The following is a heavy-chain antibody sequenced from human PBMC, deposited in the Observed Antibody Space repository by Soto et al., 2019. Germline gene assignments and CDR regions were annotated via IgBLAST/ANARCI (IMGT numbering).Heavy chain of an antibody. CDR1: GFTFSSYA. Sequence: EVQLLESGGGLVQPGGSLRLSCAASGFTFSSYAMSWVRQDPGKGLEWVSAISGSGGSTYHADSVKGRLTISRDNSKNTLYLQVNSLRAEDTAVYYCAKDLPRGRGRRFYYYYGMEVLGQGTTVTVSS. D-gene: IGHD2-15*01. CDR3: AKDLPRGRGRRFYYYYGMEV. CDR2: ISGSGGST. V-gene: IGHV3-23*01. J-gene: IGHJ6*01.